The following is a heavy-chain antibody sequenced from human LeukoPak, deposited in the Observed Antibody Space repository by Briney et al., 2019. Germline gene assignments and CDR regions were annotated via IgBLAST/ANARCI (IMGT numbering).Heavy chain of an antibody. D-gene: IGHD5-24*01. J-gene: IGHJ4*02. CDR2: INHSGST. CDR1: GGSFSGYY. V-gene: IGHV4-34*01. CDR3: ARGARRWLQSR. Sequence: SETLSLTCAVYGGSFSGYYWSWIRQPPGKGLEWIGEINHSGSTNYNPSLKSRVTISVDTSKNQFSLKLSSVTAEDAAVYYCARGARRWLQSRWGQGTLVTVSS.